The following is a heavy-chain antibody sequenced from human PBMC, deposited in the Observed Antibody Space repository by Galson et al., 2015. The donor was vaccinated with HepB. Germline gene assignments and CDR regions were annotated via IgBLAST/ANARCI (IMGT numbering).Heavy chain of an antibody. CDR2: MNPNSGNT. CDR1: GYTFTSYD. CDR3: ARAGVVGAGMVVVPAADWFDP. Sequence: SVKVSCKASGYTFTSYDINWVRQATGQGLEWMGWMNPNSGNTGYAQKFQGRVTMTRNTSISTAYMELSSLRSEDTAVYYCARAGVVGAGMVVVPAADWFDPWGQGTLVTVSS. V-gene: IGHV1-8*01. D-gene: IGHD2-2*01. J-gene: IGHJ5*02.